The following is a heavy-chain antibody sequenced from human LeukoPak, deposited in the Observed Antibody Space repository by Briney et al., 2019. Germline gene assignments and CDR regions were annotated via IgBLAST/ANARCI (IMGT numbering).Heavy chain of an antibody. CDR3: ARAQLFSGGYFDY. V-gene: IGHV3-21*01. D-gene: IGHD5-18*01. CDR2: ISSSSSYI. Sequence: KAGGSLRLSCAASGFTFSSYSMNWVRQAPGKGLEWVSSISSSSSYIYYADSVKGRFTISRDNAKNSLYLQMNSLRAEDTAVYYCARAQLFSGGYFDYWGQGTLVTVSS. J-gene: IGHJ4*02. CDR1: GFTFSSYS.